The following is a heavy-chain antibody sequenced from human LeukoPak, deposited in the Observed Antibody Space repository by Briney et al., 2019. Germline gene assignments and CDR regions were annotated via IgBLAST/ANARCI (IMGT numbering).Heavy chain of an antibody. D-gene: IGHD6-19*01. CDR1: GFTFTSYT. Sequence: GGSLRLSCAASGFTFTSYTMNWVRQAPGKGLEWVSYISISSGSIYYADSVKGRFTISRDNAKNSLYLQMNSLRDGDTAMYYCARGGYSSGWSRSAFDVWGQGTMVTVSS. CDR3: ARGGYSSGWSRSAFDV. J-gene: IGHJ3*01. CDR2: ISISSGSI. V-gene: IGHV3-48*02.